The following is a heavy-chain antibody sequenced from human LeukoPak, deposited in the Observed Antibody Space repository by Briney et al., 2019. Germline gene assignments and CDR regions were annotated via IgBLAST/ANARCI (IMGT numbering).Heavy chain of an antibody. Sequence: GASVKVSCKVSGHTLSEFYMHWVRQAPGKGLEWMGGFDPEEGETIFAEKFQGRVTMTEDTSTDTAYMELSTLRSEDTALYYCATLRSGVVYPSDYYYYTDVWGEGTTVIVSS. CDR2: FDPEEGET. J-gene: IGHJ6*03. CDR3: ATLRSGVVYPSDYYYYTDV. V-gene: IGHV1-24*01. CDR1: GHTLSEFY. D-gene: IGHD3-3*01.